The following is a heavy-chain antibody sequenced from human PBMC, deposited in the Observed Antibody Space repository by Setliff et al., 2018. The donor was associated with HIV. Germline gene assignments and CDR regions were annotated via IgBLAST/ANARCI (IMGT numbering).Heavy chain of an antibody. D-gene: IGHD7-27*01. Sequence: PSETLSLTCGVYGGSFSDSYYTWIRQPPGKGLEWIGEISHSGSTTYNSSLKSRVAKSVDASKNRISLTLTSLTAADTAIYYCARDQRLPGVQPPYWYFDLWGRGTLVTVSS. CDR2: ISHSGST. J-gene: IGHJ2*01. CDR3: ARDQRLPGVQPPYWYFDL. CDR1: GGSFSDSY. V-gene: IGHV4-34*01.